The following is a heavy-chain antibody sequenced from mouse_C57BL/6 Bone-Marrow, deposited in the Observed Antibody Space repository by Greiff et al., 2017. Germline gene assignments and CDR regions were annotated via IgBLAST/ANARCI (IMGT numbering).Heavy chain of an antibody. J-gene: IGHJ1*03. CDR3: AVNYYAPYWYFDV. CDR2: IYPRDGST. CDR1: GYTFTSYD. V-gene: IGHV1-85*01. D-gene: IGHD1-1*01. Sequence: QVQLQQSGPELVKPGASVKLSCKASGYTFTSYDINWVKQRPGQGLEWIGWIYPRDGSTTYNEKFKGKATLTVDTSSSTAYMELHSLTSEVSAVYFCAVNYYAPYWYFDVWGTGTTVTVSS.